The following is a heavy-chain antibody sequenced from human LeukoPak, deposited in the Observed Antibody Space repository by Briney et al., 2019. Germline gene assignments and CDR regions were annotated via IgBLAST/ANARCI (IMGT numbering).Heavy chain of an antibody. J-gene: IGHJ4*02. V-gene: IGHV4-61*02. CDR3: ARARPYSSSFLDY. D-gene: IGHD6-6*01. Sequence: SETLSLTCTVSGGSISSGSYYWSWLRQPAGKGLEWIGRIYTSGSTNYNPSLKSRVTISVDTSKNQFSLKLSSVTAADTAVYYCARARPYSSSFLDYWGQGTLVTVSS. CDR2: IYTSGST. CDR1: GGSISSGSYY.